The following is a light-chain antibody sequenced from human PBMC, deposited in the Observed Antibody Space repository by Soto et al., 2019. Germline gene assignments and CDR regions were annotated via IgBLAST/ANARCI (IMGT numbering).Light chain of an antibody. CDR1: QSVSSSY. CDR3: QQYGSCST. Sequence: VLTQSPATLSVSPGERATPSCRASQSVSSSYLAWYQQKPGQAPRLLIYGASSRPTGIPDRFSGSGSGTDFTLTISRLEPEDFAVYYCQQYGSCSTFGQGTRLEI. CDR2: GAS. V-gene: IGKV3-20*01. J-gene: IGKJ5*01.